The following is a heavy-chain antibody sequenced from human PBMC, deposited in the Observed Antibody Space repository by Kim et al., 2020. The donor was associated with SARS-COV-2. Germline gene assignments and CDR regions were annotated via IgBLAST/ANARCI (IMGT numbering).Heavy chain of an antibody. CDR1: GFNFNSYS. Sequence: GGSLRLSCTVSGFNFNSYSMNWVCQAPGKGLEWVSYISSSSSTVYYAGSVRGRFTISRDNAKNSLFLQMNSLRDDDTAVYYCARCPLSMTMVRGMITTTLFDYYNMDAWGKGTTVTVSS. J-gene: IGHJ6*04. D-gene: IGHD3-10*01. CDR3: ARCPLSMTMVRGMITTTLFDYYNMDA. CDR2: ISSSSSTV. V-gene: IGHV3-48*02.